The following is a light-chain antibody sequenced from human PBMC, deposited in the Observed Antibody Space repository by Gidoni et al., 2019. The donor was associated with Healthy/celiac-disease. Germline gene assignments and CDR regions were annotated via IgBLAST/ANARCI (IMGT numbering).Light chain of an antibody. CDR2: DAS. CDR3: QQRSNWPPGWT. J-gene: IGKJ2*02. CDR1: QSVSSY. V-gene: IGKV3-11*01. Sequence: EIVLTQSPATLSLSPGERATLSCRASQSVSSYLAWYQQKPGQAPRLLIYDASNRATGIPARFSGSGSGTDFTLTISSLEPEDFAVYYCQQRSNWPPGWTFXQXTKLXIK.